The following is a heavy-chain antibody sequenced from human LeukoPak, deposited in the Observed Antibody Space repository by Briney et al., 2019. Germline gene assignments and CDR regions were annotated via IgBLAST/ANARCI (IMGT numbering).Heavy chain of an antibody. V-gene: IGHV1-2*02. Sequence: ASVKVSCKASGYTFTAYYMHWVRQDPGQGFERMGWINPNDGDTNYAQKFQGRVTMTRDTSISTAHMEVSRLRSDDTAVYYCARANFLYCSSTTCLFDYWGQGTLVTVSS. CDR2: INPNDGDT. D-gene: IGHD2-2*01. CDR1: GYTFTAYY. CDR3: ARANFLYCSSTTCLFDY. J-gene: IGHJ4*02.